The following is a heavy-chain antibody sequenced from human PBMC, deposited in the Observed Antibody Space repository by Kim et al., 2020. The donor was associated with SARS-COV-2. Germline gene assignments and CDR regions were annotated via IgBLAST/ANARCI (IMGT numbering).Heavy chain of an antibody. CDR2: IYPGDSDT. V-gene: IGHV5-51*01. J-gene: IGHJ3*02. Sequence: GESLKISCKGSGYSFTSYWIGWVRQMPGKGLEWMGIIYPGDSDTRYSPSFQGQVTISADKSISTAYLQWSSLKASDTAMYYCARLIGLEGYYFLENNDAFDIWGQGTMVTVSS. CDR1: GYSFTSYW. CDR3: ARLIGLEGYYFLENNDAFDI. D-gene: IGHD2-8*01.